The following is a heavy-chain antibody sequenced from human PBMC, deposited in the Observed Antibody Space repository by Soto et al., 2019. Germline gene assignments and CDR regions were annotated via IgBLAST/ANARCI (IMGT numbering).Heavy chain of an antibody. J-gene: IGHJ4*02. CDR3: ARVRYYDSSGYYFDY. CDR2: IGTAGDT. D-gene: IGHD3-22*01. Sequence: GGSLRLSCEASGFTFSSSAMHWVRQATGKGREWVSVIGTAGDTDYPGSVKGRFTISRENAKNSLYLQMNSLRAGDTAVYYCARVRYYDSSGYYFDYWGQGTLVTVSS. V-gene: IGHV3-13*01. CDR1: GFTFSSSA.